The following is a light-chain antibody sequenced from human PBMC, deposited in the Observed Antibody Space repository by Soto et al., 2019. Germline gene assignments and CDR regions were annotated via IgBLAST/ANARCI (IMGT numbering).Light chain of an antibody. CDR3: QSYDNSLSGVV. CDR1: GSNIGAGFA. J-gene: IGLJ2*01. Sequence: QSVLTQPPSASGTPGQRVTISCTGSGSNIGAGFAVHWYQQLPGAAPKLLVYRNINRPSGVPDRFSGSQSGTSASLAITGLQAEDEADYYCQSYDNSLSGVVFGGGTKLTVL. V-gene: IGLV1-40*01. CDR2: RNI.